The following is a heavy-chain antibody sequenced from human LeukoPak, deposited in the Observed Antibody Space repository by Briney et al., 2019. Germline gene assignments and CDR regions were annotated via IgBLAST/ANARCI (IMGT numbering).Heavy chain of an antibody. V-gene: IGHV1-18*01. CDR1: GYTFTSYG. D-gene: IGHD3-9*01. J-gene: IGHJ4*02. CDR3: ARVGDILTGYPYYFDY. CDR2: INFYNGNI. Sequence: ASVKVSCKASGYTFTSYGISWVRQAPGQGREWMGWINFYNGNIDYAQKLQCRVTMTTDTSTGTAYMELRSLRSDDTAVYHCARVGDILTGYPYYFDYWGQGTLVTVSS.